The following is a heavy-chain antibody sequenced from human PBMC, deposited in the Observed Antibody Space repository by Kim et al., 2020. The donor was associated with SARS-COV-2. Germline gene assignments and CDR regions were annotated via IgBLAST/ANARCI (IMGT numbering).Heavy chain of an antibody. V-gene: IGHV3-30*01. J-gene: IGHJ4*02. CDR3: ARDYGYSSSYAPVTGFY. Sequence: KGRFTISRDNSKNTLYLQMNSLRAEDTAVYYCARDYGYSSSYAPVTGFYWGQGTLVTVSS. D-gene: IGHD6-13*01.